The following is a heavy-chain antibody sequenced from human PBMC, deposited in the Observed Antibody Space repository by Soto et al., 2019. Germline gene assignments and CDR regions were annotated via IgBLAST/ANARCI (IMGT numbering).Heavy chain of an antibody. J-gene: IGHJ4*02. CDR1: GGSISSSSYY. D-gene: IGHD2-15*01. V-gene: IGHV4-39*01. Sequence: QLQLQESGPGLVKPSETLSLTCTVSGGSISSSSYYWGWMRQRPGKGLEWIGSIYYSGSTYYNPSLKSLVTISVDTSKTQFSLMLSSVTAADTAVYYCARHTPAISISDHWGQGTLVTVSS. CDR3: ARHTPAISISDH. CDR2: IYYSGST.